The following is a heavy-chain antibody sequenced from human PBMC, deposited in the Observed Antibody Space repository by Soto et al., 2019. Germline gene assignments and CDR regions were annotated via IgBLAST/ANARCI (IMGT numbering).Heavy chain of an antibody. CDR2: IYYRGST. CDR1: GGSVRSGSYD. CDR3: ARVRCSWVAWVYDYGMDV. J-gene: IGHJ6*02. D-gene: IGHD3-16*01. Sequence: QVQLPESGQGLVKPSETLSLTCTVSGGSVRSGSYDWSGIRQPPGKGLEWIGYIYYRGSTNYNPSLKSRVTISVDTSKNQFSLKLSSVTAADTAVYYCARVRCSWVAWVYDYGMDVCGHGTTVTVSS. V-gene: IGHV4-61*01.